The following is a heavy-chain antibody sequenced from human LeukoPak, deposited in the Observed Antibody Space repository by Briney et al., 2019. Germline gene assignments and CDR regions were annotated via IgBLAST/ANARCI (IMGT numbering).Heavy chain of an antibody. Sequence: SVKVSCKASGGTFNSYAISWVRQAPGQGLEWMGGIIPIFGTANYAQKFQGRVTITADESTSTAYMELSSLRSEDTAVFYCARVIQLPNENFQHWGQGTLVTVSS. D-gene: IGHD2-2*01. CDR2: IIPIFGTA. CDR3: ARVIQLPNENFQH. J-gene: IGHJ1*01. CDR1: GGTFNSYA. V-gene: IGHV1-69*13.